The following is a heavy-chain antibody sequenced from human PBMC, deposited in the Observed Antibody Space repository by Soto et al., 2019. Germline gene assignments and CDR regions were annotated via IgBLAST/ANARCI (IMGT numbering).Heavy chain of an antibody. CDR2: ISSSGSTI. D-gene: IGHD6-6*01. CDR3: ARERTGGYSSSADAFDI. J-gene: IGHJ3*02. CDR1: GFTFSDYY. Sequence: QVQLVESGGGLVKPGGSLRLSCAASGFTFSDYYMSWIRQAPGKGLEWVSYISSSGSTIYYADSVKGRFTISRDNAKNSLYLHMNRLRDEDTAVYYCARERTGGYSSSADAFDIWGQGTMVTVSS. V-gene: IGHV3-11*01.